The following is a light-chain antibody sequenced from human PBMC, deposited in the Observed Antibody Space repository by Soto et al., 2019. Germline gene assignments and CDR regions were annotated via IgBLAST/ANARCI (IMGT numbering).Light chain of an antibody. CDR3: QQSYNTPLT. V-gene: IGKV1-39*01. J-gene: IGKJ1*01. Sequence: IEVTQSPSSLAASLGDRVTITCRASQTIGTYVNWYRQKSGAAPELLIYGASTLQSGVPSRFRGGASGTDFTLTTSSLQLDDFATYYCQQSYNTPLTFGQGTKVDIK. CDR2: GAS. CDR1: QTIGTY.